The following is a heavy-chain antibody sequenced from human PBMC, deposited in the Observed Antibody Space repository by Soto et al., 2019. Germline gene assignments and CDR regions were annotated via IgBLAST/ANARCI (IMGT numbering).Heavy chain of an antibody. D-gene: IGHD2-8*01. Sequence: QVQLQESGPGLVKPSQTLSLTCTVSGGSISSGGYYWSWIRQHPGKGLEWIGYIYYSGSTYYNPSLKSRVTISVDTSKNQFSLKLSSVTAADTAVYYCARDMRYCTHGVCYRVNWFDPWGQGTLVTVSS. CDR3: ARDMRYCTHGVCYRVNWFDP. CDR1: GGSISSGGYY. V-gene: IGHV4-31*03. J-gene: IGHJ5*02. CDR2: IYYSGST.